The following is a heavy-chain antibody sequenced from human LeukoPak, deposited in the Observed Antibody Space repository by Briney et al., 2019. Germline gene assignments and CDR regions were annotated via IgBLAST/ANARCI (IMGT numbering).Heavy chain of an antibody. CDR2: ISSTGGTT. Sequence: GGSLRLSCAASGFTFSSYWMHWVRQAPGKGLEWVSAISSTGGTTYYADSVKGRFTISRDNAKNSLYLQMNSLRAEDTAVYYCASEGDDTRLDNFDYWGQGTLVTVSS. CDR1: GFTFSSYW. CDR3: ASEGDDTRLDNFDY. J-gene: IGHJ4*02. V-gene: IGHV3-21*01. D-gene: IGHD3-22*01.